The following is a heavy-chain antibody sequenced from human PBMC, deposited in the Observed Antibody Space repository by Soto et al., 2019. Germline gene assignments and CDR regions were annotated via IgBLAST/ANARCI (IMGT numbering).Heavy chain of an antibody. V-gene: IGHV1-2*02. CDR3: ARARHYDSGSSFPLYYSYGMDV. J-gene: IGHJ6*02. CDR2: INAYSGAT. D-gene: IGHD3-10*01. CDR1: GYVFTDYY. Sequence: ASVKVSCKASGYVFTDYYMHWGRQAPGQGLEWMGWINAYSGATKYAQKFQGRVTMTRDTSISTAYMELSRMRSDDTAVYYCARARHYDSGSSFPLYYSYGMDVWGQGTTVTVSS.